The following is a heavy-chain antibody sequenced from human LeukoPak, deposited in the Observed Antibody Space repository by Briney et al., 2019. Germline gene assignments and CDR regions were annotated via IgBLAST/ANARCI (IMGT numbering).Heavy chain of an antibody. J-gene: IGHJ2*01. CDR1: RFSFSTYA. Sequence: GGSLRLYCAASRFSFSTYAMNWVRQAPGKGLECVSTIGGSSGATYYADSVKGRFIVSRDNSKNILYLQINSLRADDTAVYYCAKRGEGCSGVSCLYWYFDIWGRGTLVTVSS. CDR3: AKRGEGCSGVSCLYWYFDI. D-gene: IGHD2-15*01. V-gene: IGHV3-23*01. CDR2: IGGSSGAT.